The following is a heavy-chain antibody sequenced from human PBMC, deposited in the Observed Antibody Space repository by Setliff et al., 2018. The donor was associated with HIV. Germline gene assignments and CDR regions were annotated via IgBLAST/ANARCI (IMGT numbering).Heavy chain of an antibody. D-gene: IGHD4-17*01. J-gene: IGHJ3*01. CDR2: INPKTGDT. CDR1: GYTLGGNY. CDR3: ARGPTD. V-gene: IGHV1-2*02. Sequence: ASVKVSCKASGYTLGGNYMHWVRQAPGQGLESMGWINPKTGDTKYVQKFQGRVTMTRDTSIKTAYMEVSRLRSDDTAVYYCARGPTDWGQGTMVTVSS.